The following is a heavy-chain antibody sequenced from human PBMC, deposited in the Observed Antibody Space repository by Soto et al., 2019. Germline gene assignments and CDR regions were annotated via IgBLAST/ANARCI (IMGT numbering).Heavy chain of an antibody. CDR2: IDPSDSYT. V-gene: IGHV5-10-1*01. J-gene: IGHJ4*02. Sequence: PGESLKISCKGSGYSFTSYWISWVRQMPGKGLEWMGRIDPSDSYTNYSPSFQGHVTISADKSISTAYLQWSSLKASDTAMYYCTRHGGGRYHWFDYWGQGNMVTVSS. CDR3: TRHGGGRYHWFDY. CDR1: GYSFTSYW. D-gene: IGHD1-1*01.